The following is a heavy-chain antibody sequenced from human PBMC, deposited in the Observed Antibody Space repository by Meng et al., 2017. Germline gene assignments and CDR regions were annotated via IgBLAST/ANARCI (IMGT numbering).Heavy chain of an antibody. V-gene: IGHV1-46*01. D-gene: IGHD3-22*01. CDR1: GYTFTSYY. CDR3: ALDYYDSSGYPPKYGMDV. Sequence: ASVKVSCKASGYTFTSYYMHWVRQAPGQGLEWMGIINPSGGSTSYAQKFQGRVTMTRDTSTSTVYMKLSSLKSEDTAVYYCALDYYDSSGYPPKYGMDVWGQGTTVTVSS. J-gene: IGHJ6*02. CDR2: INPSGGST.